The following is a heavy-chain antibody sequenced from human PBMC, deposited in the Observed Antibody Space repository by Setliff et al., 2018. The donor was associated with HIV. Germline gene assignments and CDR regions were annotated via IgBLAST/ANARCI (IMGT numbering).Heavy chain of an antibody. J-gene: IGHJ6*02. Sequence: LRLSCAASGFTFSSFWMCWVRQAPGKGLEWVANIKQDGSEKYNVGSVKGRFTISRDNAKKSLYLQMNSLRAEDTAIYSCARSEKYCSSASCFRGCYGMDVWGHGTTVTVSS. D-gene: IGHD2-2*01. CDR1: GFTFSSFW. V-gene: IGHV3-7*01. CDR2: IKQDGSEK. CDR3: ARSEKYCSSASCFRGCYGMDV.